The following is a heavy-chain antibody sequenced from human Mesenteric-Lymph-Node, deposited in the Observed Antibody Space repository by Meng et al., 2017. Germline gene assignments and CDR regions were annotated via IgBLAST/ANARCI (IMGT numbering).Heavy chain of an antibody. D-gene: IGHD3-16*01. CDR3: ARHGGDYDGFDI. V-gene: IGHV7-4-1*02. CDR2: INTNTGNP. CDR1: GGTFSSYA. J-gene: IGHJ3*02. Sequence: ASVKVSCKASGGTFSSYAISWVRQAPGQGLEWMGWINTNTGNPTYAQGFTGRFVFALDTSVSTTYLQISSLKADDTAVYYCARHGGDYDGFDIWGQGTMVTVSS.